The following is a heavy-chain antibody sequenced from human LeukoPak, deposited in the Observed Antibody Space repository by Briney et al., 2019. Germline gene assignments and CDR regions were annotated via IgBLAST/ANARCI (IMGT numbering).Heavy chain of an antibody. J-gene: IGHJ4*02. CDR3: TSWGYSSGWSITLFDY. V-gene: IGHV1-8*01. Sequence: ASVKVSCKASGYTFTSYDINWVRQATGQGLEWMGWMNPNSGNTGYAQKFQGRVTMTRNTSISTAYMELSSLRSEDTAVYYSTSWGYSSGWSITLFDYWGQRTLVTVSS. CDR2: MNPNSGNT. D-gene: IGHD6-19*01. CDR1: GYTFTSYD.